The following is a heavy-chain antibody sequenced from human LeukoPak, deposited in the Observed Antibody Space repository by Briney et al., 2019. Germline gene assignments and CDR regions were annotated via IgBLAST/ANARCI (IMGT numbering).Heavy chain of an antibody. Sequence: GGSLRLSCAASGFTFSDYDMSWIRQAPGKGLEWVSYISSSGTTIYYADSVKGPFTISRDNANTSLYLQMNSLRAEDTAVYYCARDLFGMAYYFDYWGQGTLVTVSS. D-gene: IGHD3-16*01. CDR3: ARDLFGMAYYFDY. J-gene: IGHJ4*02. CDR1: GFTFSDYD. V-gene: IGHV3-11*01. CDR2: ISSSGTTI.